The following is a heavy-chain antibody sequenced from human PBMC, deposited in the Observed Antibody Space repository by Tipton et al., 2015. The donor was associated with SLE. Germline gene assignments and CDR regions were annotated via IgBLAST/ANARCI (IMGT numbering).Heavy chain of an antibody. CDR1: GGSFSVHY. CDR2: IDHSRST. V-gene: IGHV4-34*01. CDR3: ARTKDYYYDTSGYYLVY. Sequence: TLSLTCAVYGGSFSVHYWSWSWIRQPPGKGLEWIGEIDHSRSTNYNPSLKSRVTISRDTSKRQFSLSLSSVTAADTAVYYCARTKDYYYDTSGYYLVYWGQGTLVTVSS. D-gene: IGHD3-22*01. J-gene: IGHJ4*02.